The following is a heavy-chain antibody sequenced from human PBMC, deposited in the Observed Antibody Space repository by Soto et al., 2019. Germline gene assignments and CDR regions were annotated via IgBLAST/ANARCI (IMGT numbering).Heavy chain of an antibody. V-gene: IGHV1-18*01. J-gene: IGHJ4*02. CDR1: GYTFTSYG. CDR3: ARDPVPPSVAAAGTGY. D-gene: IGHD6-13*01. CDR2: ISAYNGNT. Sequence: ASVKVSCKASGYTFTSYGISWVRQAPGQGLEWMGWISAYNGNTNYAQKLQGRVTMTTDTSTSTAYMGLRSLRSDDTAVYYCARDPVPPSVAAAGTGYWGQGTLVTVSS.